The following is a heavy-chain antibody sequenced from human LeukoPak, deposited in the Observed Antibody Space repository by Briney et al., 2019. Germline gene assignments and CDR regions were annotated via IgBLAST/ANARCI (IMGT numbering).Heavy chain of an antibody. D-gene: IGHD5-18*01. Sequence: GASVKVSCKASGYTFTSYGISWVRQAPGQGLEWMGWISAYNGSTNYAQKLQGRVTMTTDTSTSTAYMELRSLRSDDTAVYYCARAKDSYGYSGFDYWGQGTLVTVSS. CDR2: ISAYNGST. V-gene: IGHV1-18*01. CDR3: ARAKDSYGYSGFDY. CDR1: GYTFTSYG. J-gene: IGHJ4*02.